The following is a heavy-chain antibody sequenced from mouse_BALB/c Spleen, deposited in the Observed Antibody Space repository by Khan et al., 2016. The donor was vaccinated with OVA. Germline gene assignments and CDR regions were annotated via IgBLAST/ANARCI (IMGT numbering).Heavy chain of an antibody. CDR2: ISGDSNTI. Sequence: EVELVESGGGLVQPGGSRKLSGAASGFTFSSYGMHWVRQAPEKGLEWVAYISGDSNTIYYADTVKGRFTISRDNPKNTLFLQMTSLMSEDTARYYCATSYFYGYYFDYWGPGTTLTGSS. V-gene: IGHV5-17*02. CDR3: ATSYFYGYYFDY. J-gene: IGHJ2*01. CDR1: GFTFSSYG. D-gene: IGHD1-1*01.